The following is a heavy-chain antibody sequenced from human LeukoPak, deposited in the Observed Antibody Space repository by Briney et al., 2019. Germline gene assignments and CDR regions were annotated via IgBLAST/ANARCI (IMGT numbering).Heavy chain of an antibody. V-gene: IGHV3-21*01. CDR2: ISSSSSYI. CDR3: AVGYSSGWSVAGIDY. CDR1: GFTFSSYS. J-gene: IGHJ4*02. Sequence: GGSLRLSCAASGFTFSSYSMNWVRQAPGKGLEWVSSISSSSSYIYYADSVKGRFTISRDNAKNSLYLQMNSLRAEDMAVYYCAVGYSSGWSVAGIDYWGQGTLVTVSS. D-gene: IGHD6-19*01.